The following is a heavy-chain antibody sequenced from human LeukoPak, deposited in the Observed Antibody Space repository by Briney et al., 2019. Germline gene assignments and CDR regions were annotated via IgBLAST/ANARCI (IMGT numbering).Heavy chain of an antibody. CDR3: ARGGAATKSKTDAFDI. V-gene: IGHV4-59*01. CDR2: IYYSGST. CDR1: GGSISSYY. Sequence: SETLSLTCTVSGGSISSYYWSWIRQPPGKGLEWIGYIYYSGSTNYNPSLKSRVTISVDTSKNQFSLKLSSVTAADTAVYYCARGGAATKSKTDAFDIWGQGTMVTVSS. D-gene: IGHD5-12*01. J-gene: IGHJ3*02.